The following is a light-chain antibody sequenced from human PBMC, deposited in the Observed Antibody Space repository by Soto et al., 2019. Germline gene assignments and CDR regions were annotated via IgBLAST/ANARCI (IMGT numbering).Light chain of an antibody. J-gene: IGLJ1*01. Sequence: QSALTQPRSVSGSPGQSVTISCTGTSSDVGDYNYVSWYQQHPGKVPKLIIYDVSKRPSGVPDRFSGSKSGNTASLTISGLQADDEADYYCCSYAGSYTFPDALPYVFGSGTKLTVL. CDR2: DVS. CDR1: SSDVGDYNY. CDR3: CSYAGSYTFPDALPYV. V-gene: IGLV2-11*01.